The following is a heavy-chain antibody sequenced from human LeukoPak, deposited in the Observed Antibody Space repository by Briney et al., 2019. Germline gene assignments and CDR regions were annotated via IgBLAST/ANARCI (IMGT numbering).Heavy chain of an antibody. J-gene: IGHJ4*02. V-gene: IGHV3-15*07. D-gene: IGHD7-27*01. Sequence: GGSLRLSCAASGFTFFDAWMNWVRQAPGKGLEWVGRIKRRADGVTADYAAHVEGRFTISRDDSKNTLYLQMNSLKTEDTAVYYCTTGNWGPYWGQGTLVTVSS. CDR3: TTGNWGPY. CDR1: GFTFFDAW. CDR2: IKRRADGVTA.